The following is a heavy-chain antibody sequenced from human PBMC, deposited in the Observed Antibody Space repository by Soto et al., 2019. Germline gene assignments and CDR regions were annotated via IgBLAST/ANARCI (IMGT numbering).Heavy chain of an antibody. CDR3: SKGRYCSPFDP. J-gene: IGHJ5*02. D-gene: IGHD6-19*01. Sequence: GGSLRLSCAASGFTFSSYAMSWVRQAPGQGLEWVSAISGSGGSTYYADSVKGRFTISRDNSKNTLYLQMNSLRAEDTAAYYCSKGRYCSPFDPWGQGTLVTVSS. CDR2: ISGSGGST. V-gene: IGHV3-23*01. CDR1: GFTFSSYA.